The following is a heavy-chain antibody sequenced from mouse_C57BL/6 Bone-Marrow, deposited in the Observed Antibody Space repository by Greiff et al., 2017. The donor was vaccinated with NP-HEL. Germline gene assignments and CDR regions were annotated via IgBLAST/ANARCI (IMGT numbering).Heavy chain of an antibody. V-gene: IGHV7-1*01. CDR1: GFTFSDFY. Sequence: EVKLMESGGGLVQSGRSLRLSCATSGFTFSDFYMEWVRQAPGKGLEWIAASRNKANDYTTEYSASVKGRLIVSRDTSQSILYLQMNALRAEDTAIYYCARDATYYGNYDAMDYWGQGTSVTVSS. D-gene: IGHD2-10*01. CDR2: SRNKANDYTT. CDR3: ARDATYYGNYDAMDY. J-gene: IGHJ4*01.